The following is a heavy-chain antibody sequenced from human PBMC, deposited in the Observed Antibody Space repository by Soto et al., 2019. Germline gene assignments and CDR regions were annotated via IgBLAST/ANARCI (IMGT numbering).Heavy chain of an antibody. CDR2: IYYSGST. V-gene: IGHV4-61*01. CDR1: GGSVSSGSYY. Sequence: SETLSLTCTVSGGSVSSGSYYWSWIRQPPGKGLGWIGYIYYSGSTNYNPSLKSRVTISVDTSKNQFSLKLSSVTAADTAVYYCARDYRGSRTFDYWGQGTLVTVSS. D-gene: IGHD1-26*01. J-gene: IGHJ4*02. CDR3: ARDYRGSRTFDY.